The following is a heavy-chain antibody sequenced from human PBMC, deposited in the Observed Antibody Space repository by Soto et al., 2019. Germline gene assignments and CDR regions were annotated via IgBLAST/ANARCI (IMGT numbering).Heavy chain of an antibody. Sequence: PGGSLRLSCAASGFTFSSYAMSWVRQAPGKGLEWVSAISGSGGSTYYADSVKGRFTISRDNSKNTLYLQMNSLRAEDTAVYYCAKGPIFGVVIPWFDPWGQGTLVTVSS. CDR1: GFTFSSYA. CDR2: ISGSGGST. D-gene: IGHD3-3*01. J-gene: IGHJ5*02. V-gene: IGHV3-23*01. CDR3: AKGPIFGVVIPWFDP.